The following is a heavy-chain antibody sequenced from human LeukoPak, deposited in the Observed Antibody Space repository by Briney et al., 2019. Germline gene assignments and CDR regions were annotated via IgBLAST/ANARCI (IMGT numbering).Heavy chain of an antibody. CDR2: IYYSGST. D-gene: IGHD3-10*01. CDR1: GGSISSGGYY. V-gene: IGHV4-31*03. Sequence: SETLSLTCTVSGGSISSGGYYWSWIRQHPGKGLEWIGYIYYSGSTYYNPSLRSRVTISVDVSKNQFSLKLNSVTAADTAVYYCAISRQLWFGELGFDPWGQGTLVTVSS. CDR3: AISRQLWFGELGFDP. J-gene: IGHJ5*02.